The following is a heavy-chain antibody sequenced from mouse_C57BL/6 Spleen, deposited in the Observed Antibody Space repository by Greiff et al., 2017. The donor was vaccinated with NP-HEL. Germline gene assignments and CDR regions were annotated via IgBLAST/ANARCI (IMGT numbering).Heavy chain of an antibody. D-gene: IGHD2-2*01. CDR3: ARYDGIYYGYGDY. V-gene: IGHV1-82*01. CDR2: IYPGDGDT. Sequence: QVQLQQSGPELVKPGASVKISCKASGYAFSSSWMNWVKQRPGKGLEWIGRIYPGDGDTNYNGKFKGKATLTADKSSSTAYMQLSSLTSEDSAVYFCARYDGIYYGYGDYWGQGTTLTVSS. CDR1: GYAFSSSW. J-gene: IGHJ2*01.